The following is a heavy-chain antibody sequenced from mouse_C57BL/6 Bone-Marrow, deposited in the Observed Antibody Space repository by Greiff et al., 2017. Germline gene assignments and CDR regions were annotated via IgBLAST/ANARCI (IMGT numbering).Heavy chain of an antibody. Sequence: QVQLQQPGAELVKPGASVKVSCKASGYTFTSYWMHWVKQRPGQGLEWIGRIHPSDSDTNYNQKFKGKATLTVDKSSSTAHMQLSSLTSEDSAVYYCASPAGSSAYYAMDYWGQGTSVTVSS. CDR3: ASPAGSSAYYAMDY. CDR1: GYTFTSYW. V-gene: IGHV1-74*01. CDR2: IHPSDSDT. J-gene: IGHJ4*01. D-gene: IGHD1-1*01.